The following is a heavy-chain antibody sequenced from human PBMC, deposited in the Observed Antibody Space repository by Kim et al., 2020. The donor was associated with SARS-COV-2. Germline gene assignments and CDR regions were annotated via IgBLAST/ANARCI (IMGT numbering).Heavy chain of an antibody. CDR3: ARDNPPLWSNSGPGYYFDY. V-gene: IGHV1-46*01. Sequence: ASVKVSCKASGYTFTSYYMHWVRQAPGQGLEWMGIINPSGGSTSYAQKFQGRVTMTRDTSTSTVYMELSSLRSEDTAVYYCARDNPPLWSNSGPGYYFDYWGQGTLVTVSS. J-gene: IGHJ4*02. CDR2: INPSGGST. D-gene: IGHD5-18*01. CDR1: GYTFTSYY.